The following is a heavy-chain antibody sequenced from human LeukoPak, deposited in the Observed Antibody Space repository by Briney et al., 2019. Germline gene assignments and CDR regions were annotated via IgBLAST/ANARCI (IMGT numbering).Heavy chain of an antibody. J-gene: IGHJ4*02. CDR3: ARRSNPPGRIDH. CDR2: IYNSGST. V-gene: IGHV3-66*01. D-gene: IGHD1-14*01. CDR1: GFTVGYNY. Sequence: GGSLRLSCAASGFTVGYNYMTWVRQAPGKGLECVAAIYNSGSTYYADSVKGRFTISRDNSKNTMYLQMNSLKGEDTAVYYCARRSNPPGRIDHWGQXTLVXVSS.